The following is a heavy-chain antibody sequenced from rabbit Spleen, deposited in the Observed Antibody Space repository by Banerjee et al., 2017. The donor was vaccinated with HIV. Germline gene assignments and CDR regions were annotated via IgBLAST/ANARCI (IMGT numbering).Heavy chain of an antibody. CDR3: VRDQAGDADYGPYYLNL. D-gene: IGHD2-1*01. V-gene: IGHV1S7*01. J-gene: IGHJ4*01. Sequence: QLLESGGGLVKPEESLKLSCTASGFDFNTYYMSWVRQAPGKGLEWIGYIDPLFGTTYYANWVNGRFTISSHNAQNTLYLQLSSLTAADTATYFCVRDQAGDADYGPYYLNLWGPGTLVTVS. CDR2: IDPLFGTT. CDR1: GFDFNTYY.